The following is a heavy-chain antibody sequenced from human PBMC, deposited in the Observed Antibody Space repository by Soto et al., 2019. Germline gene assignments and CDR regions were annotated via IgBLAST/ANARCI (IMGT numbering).Heavy chain of an antibody. CDR2: FHHSGST. CDR3: ARAPYYYDSSGYYFGHFDC. CDR1: DYSISSGYY. V-gene: IGHV4-38-2*01. D-gene: IGHD3-22*01. J-gene: IGHJ4*02. Sequence: SETLSLTCAAPDYSISSGYYWGWIRQPPGKGLEWIGSFHHSGSTYYNPSLKSRVTISPDTSKNQFSLNLSSVTAADTAVYYCARAPYYYDSSGYYFGHFDCWGQGTLVTVSS.